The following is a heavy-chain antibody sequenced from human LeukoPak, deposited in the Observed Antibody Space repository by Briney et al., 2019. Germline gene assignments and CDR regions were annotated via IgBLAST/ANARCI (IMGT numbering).Heavy chain of an antibody. CDR1: GGSFSGYY. J-gene: IGHJ4*02. V-gene: IGHV4-34*01. CDR2: IKHSGST. D-gene: IGHD6-13*01. CDR3: ARRRRVAAAGNFDY. Sequence: ASETLSLTCAVYGGSFSGYYWSWIRQPPGKGLEWIGEIKHSGSTNYNPSLKSRVTISVDTSKNQFSLKLSSVTAADTAVYYCARRRRVAAAGNFDYWGQGTLVTVSS.